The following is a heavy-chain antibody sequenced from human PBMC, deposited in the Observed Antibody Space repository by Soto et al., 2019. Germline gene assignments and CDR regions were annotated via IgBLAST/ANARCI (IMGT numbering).Heavy chain of an antibody. V-gene: IGHV4-30-4*01. J-gene: IGHJ2*01. CDR3: AIDEGAKSVPFLNVGL. CDR1: GGSINSGDYW. CDR2: IYYSGLH. D-gene: IGHD1-1*01. Sequence: QVQLQESGPGLVKSSQTVSLTCTVSGGSINSGDYWWGWIRQPPGKGLEGIGYIYYSGLHNYNPSITTSVSFTVETSNHQFSLNLDSVTAADTAVYYCAIDEGAKSVPFLNVGLWGRGTLVTVSS.